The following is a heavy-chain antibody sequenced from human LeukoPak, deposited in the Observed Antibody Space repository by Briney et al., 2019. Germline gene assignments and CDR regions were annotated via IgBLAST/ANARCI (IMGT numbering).Heavy chain of an antibody. CDR1: GYTFTSYG. J-gene: IGHJ4*02. CDR2: ISAYNGNT. D-gene: IGHD3-22*01. V-gene: IGHV1-18*01. Sequence: ASVKVSCKASGYTFTSYGISWVRQAPGQGLEWMGWISAYNGNTNYAQKLQGRVTMTTDTSTSTAYMELRSLRSDDTAVYYCARDRGGYTYYYDSSGYYSSFDYWGQGTLVTVSS. CDR3: ARDRGGYTYYYDSSGYYSSFDY.